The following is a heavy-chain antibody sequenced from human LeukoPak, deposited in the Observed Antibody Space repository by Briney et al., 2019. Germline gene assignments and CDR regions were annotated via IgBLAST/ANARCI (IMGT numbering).Heavy chain of an antibody. CDR1: GYTFTSYG. Sequence: ASVKVSCKASGYTFTSYGISWVRQAPGQGLEWMGWISAYNGNTNYAQKLQGRVTMTTDTSTSTAYMELRSLRSDDTAVYYCARTPRFCSSTSCREDYWGQGTLVTVSS. D-gene: IGHD2-2*01. V-gene: IGHV1-18*01. CDR3: ARTPRFCSSTSCREDY. J-gene: IGHJ4*02. CDR2: ISAYNGNT.